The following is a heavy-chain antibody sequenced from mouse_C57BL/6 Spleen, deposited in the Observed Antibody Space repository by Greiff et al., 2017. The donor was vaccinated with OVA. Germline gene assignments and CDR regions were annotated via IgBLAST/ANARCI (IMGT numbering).Heavy chain of an antibody. Sequence: EVKVVESGGDLVKPGGSLKLSCAASGFTFSSYGMSWVRQTPDKRLEWVATISSGGSYTYYPDSVKGRFTISRDNAKNTLYLQMSSLKSEDTAMYYCARHGTVVAGPHYFDYWGQGTTLTVSS. CDR3: ARHGTVVAGPHYFDY. V-gene: IGHV5-6*01. CDR1: GFTFSSYG. D-gene: IGHD1-1*01. J-gene: IGHJ2*01. CDR2: ISSGGSYT.